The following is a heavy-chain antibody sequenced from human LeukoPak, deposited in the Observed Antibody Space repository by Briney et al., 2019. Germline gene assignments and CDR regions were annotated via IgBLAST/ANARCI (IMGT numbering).Heavy chain of an antibody. J-gene: IGHJ6*03. CDR1: GFTFSSYS. CDR2: ISSSSSYI. V-gene: IGHV3-21*06. D-gene: IGHD5-24*01. Sequence: PGGSLRLSCAVSGFTFSSYSMNWVRHAPGKELEGVSSISSSSSYIDYADSVRGRFTISRDNAKNSLSLQMNSLRAEDTAVYYCARAPRDGYARYYMDVWGKGTTVTVSS. CDR3: ARAPRDGYARYYMDV.